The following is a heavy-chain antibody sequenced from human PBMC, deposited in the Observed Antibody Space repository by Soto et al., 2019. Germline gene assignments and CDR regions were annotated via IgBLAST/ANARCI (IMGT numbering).Heavy chain of an antibody. Sequence: GASVKVSCKASGYTFTSYAMHWVRQAPGQRLEWMGGINAGNGNTKYSQKFQGRVTITTDKSTSTAYMELSSLRSEDTAVYYCARGGFGSWFDYWGQGTLVTVSS. CDR1: GYTFTSYA. CDR2: INAGNGNT. CDR3: ARGGFGSWFDY. D-gene: IGHD1-26*01. V-gene: IGHV1-3*01. J-gene: IGHJ4*02.